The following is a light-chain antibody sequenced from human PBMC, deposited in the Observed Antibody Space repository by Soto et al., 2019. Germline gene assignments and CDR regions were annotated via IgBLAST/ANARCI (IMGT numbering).Light chain of an antibody. J-gene: IGKJ4*01. CDR3: QQYNKWPLT. CDR2: GAS. Sequence: EIVMTQSPATLSVSPGERATLSCRASQTVSSNLAWYQQKPGQAPRLLIYGASTRATGISARFSGSGSGTEFALTISRLQSEDFAVYYCQQYNKWPLTFGGGTKVEIK. V-gene: IGKV3-15*01. CDR1: QTVSSN.